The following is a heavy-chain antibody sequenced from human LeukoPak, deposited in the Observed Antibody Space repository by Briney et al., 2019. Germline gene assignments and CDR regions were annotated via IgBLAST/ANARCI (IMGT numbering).Heavy chain of an antibody. Sequence: PGASLRLSCAASGFTFSSYAMSWVRQAPGKGLEGVSAISGSGGSTYYADSVKGRFTISRDNSKNTLYLQMNSLRAEDTAVYYCAKEYSSGWFDEGPTDYWGQGTLVTVSS. J-gene: IGHJ4*02. CDR1: GFTFSSYA. CDR2: ISGSGGST. CDR3: AKEYSSGWFDEGPTDY. D-gene: IGHD6-19*01. V-gene: IGHV3-23*01.